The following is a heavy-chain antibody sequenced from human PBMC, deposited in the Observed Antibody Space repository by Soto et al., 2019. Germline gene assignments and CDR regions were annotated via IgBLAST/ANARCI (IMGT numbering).Heavy chain of an antibody. CDR3: GRQGGGSSSSTLSYYYYYMDV. V-gene: IGHV4-59*08. CDR1: GGSISSYY. D-gene: IGHD6-6*01. CDR2: IYYSGST. Sequence: PSETLSLTCTVSGGSISSYYWSWIRQPPGKGLEWIGYIYYSGSTNYNPSLKSRVTISVDTSKNQFSLKLSSVTAADTAVYYCGRQGGGSSSSTLSYYYYYMDVWGKGTTVTVSS. J-gene: IGHJ6*03.